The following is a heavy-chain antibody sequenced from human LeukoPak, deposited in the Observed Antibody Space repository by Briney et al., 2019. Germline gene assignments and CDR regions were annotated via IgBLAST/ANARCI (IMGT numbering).Heavy chain of an antibody. CDR1: GFTFSSYG. D-gene: IGHD3-3*02. V-gene: IGHV3-30*18. J-gene: IGHJ4*02. Sequence: GGSLRLSCAASGFTFSSYGMHWVRQAPGKGLEWVAVISYDGSNKYYADSVKDRFTISRDNSKNTLYLQMNSLRAEDTAVYYCAKDLLAFIDYWGQGTLVTVSS. CDR3: AKDLLAFIDY. CDR2: ISYDGSNK.